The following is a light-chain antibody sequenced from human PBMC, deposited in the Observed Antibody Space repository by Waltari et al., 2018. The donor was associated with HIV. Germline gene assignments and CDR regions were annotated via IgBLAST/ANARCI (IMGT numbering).Light chain of an antibody. CDR2: GAS. J-gene: IGKJ1*01. Sequence: EIVLTQSPGTLSLSPGERATLSCRASQSVSDNYLAWYHQKPGQSPRLLIYGASSRATCIPDRFSGSVSGTDFSLTISRLEPEDFGVYYCQQSATFPWTFGQGTKVEIK. CDR3: QQSATFPWT. V-gene: IGKV3-20*01. CDR1: QSVSDNY.